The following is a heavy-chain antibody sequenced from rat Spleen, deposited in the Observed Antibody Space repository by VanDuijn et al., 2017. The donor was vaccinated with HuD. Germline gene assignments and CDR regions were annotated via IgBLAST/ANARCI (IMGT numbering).Heavy chain of an antibody. V-gene: IGHV5-22*01. D-gene: IGHD1-11*01. CDR2: ISYEGSST. J-gene: IGHJ2*01. CDR1: GFTFSDYY. CDR3: ARHAVR. Sequence: EVQLVESGGGLVQPGRSLKLSCAASGFTFSDYYMAWVRQAPKKGLEWVASISYEGSSTYYGDSVKGRFTISRDNAKSTLYLQMNSLRSEDTATYYCARHAVRWGQGVMVTVSS.